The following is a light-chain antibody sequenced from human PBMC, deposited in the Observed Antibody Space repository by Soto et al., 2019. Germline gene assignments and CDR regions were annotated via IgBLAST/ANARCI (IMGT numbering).Light chain of an antibody. CDR2: DAS. V-gene: IGKV1-5*01. J-gene: IGKJ1*01. Sequence: IKMTQSPSTLSASVGDRVAITCRASQSITSWLAWYQRKPRRAPKLLIYDASDLERGVPSGFSGSGSGTEFTRAIGSLQADDFATYNCQEYNSFSQTFGLGTKVEIK. CDR3: QEYNSFSQT. CDR1: QSITSW.